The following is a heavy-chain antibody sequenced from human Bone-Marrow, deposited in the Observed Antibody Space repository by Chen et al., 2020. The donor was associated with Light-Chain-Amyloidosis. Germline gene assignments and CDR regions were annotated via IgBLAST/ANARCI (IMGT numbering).Heavy chain of an antibody. CDR3: ARRRDGYNFDY. CDR2: IYPDDSDA. J-gene: IGHJ4*02. CDR1: GYTFPNHW. V-gene: IGHV5-51*01. Sequence: EVQVEQSGPEVKKPGESLKISCKGSGYTFPNHWIGWVRQMPGKGLEWMGVIYPDDSDARYSPSFEGQVTISADKSITTAYLQWRSLKASDTAMYYCARRRDGYNFDYWGQGTLVTVSS. D-gene: IGHD5-12*01.